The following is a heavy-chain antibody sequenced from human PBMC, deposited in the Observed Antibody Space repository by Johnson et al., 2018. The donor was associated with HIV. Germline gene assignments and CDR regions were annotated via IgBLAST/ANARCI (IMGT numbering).Heavy chain of an antibody. CDR1: QFSFTSYY. CDR3: AREAGDRFVGFDAFDI. D-gene: IGHD7-27*01. Sequence: QLMESGGGEVRPGGSLRLSCAASQFSFTSYYMNCVRQAPGNGLELVGQVNPNGGDTYLIDSGKDRFNTSRDNAKNSLYLQMNSLRAEDTAVYYCAREAGDRFVGFDAFDIWGQGTMVTVSS. CDR2: VNPNGGDT. V-gene: IGHV3-25*04. J-gene: IGHJ3*02.